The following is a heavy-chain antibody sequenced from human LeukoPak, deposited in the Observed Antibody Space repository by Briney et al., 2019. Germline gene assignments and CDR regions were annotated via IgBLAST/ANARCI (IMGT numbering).Heavy chain of an antibody. CDR2: ISAYNGNT. CDR1: GYTFTSYG. J-gene: IGHJ4*02. Sequence: ASVNVSCKASGYTFTSYGISWVRQAPGQGLEWMGWISAYNGNTNYAQKLQGRVTMTTDTSTSTAYMELRSLRSDDTAVYYCARDRGEVVPAAILDYWGQGTLVTVSS. V-gene: IGHV1-18*01. D-gene: IGHD2-2*01. CDR3: ARDRGEVVPAAILDY.